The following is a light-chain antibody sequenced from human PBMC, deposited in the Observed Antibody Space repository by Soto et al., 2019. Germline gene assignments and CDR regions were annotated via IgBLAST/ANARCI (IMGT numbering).Light chain of an antibody. CDR1: QSVASSY. CDR3: HQYSSSPLT. Sequence: EIVLTQSPGTLSLSPGERATLSCRASQSVASSYLAWYQQKPGQAPRLIIYGASSRATGIPNRFSGSGSGTDFTLIISSLEPEDFAVYYCHQYSSSPLTFGGGTKVEIK. V-gene: IGKV3-20*01. CDR2: GAS. J-gene: IGKJ4*01.